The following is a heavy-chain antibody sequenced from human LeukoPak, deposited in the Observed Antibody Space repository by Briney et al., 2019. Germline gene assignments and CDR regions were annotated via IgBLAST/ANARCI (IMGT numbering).Heavy chain of an antibody. J-gene: IGHJ1*01. Sequence: SETLSLTCRVSGYSISSGFYWGWIRQPPGKGLEWIGTVYHRGNTHYNPSLKSRITMSLDTSNNQFSLNLSSVTAADTAVYFCASPAETAAAGEYFRRWGQGTLVTVSS. V-gene: IGHV4-38-2*01. CDR3: ASPAETAAAGEYFRR. CDR1: GYSISSGFY. CDR2: VYHRGNT. D-gene: IGHD6-13*01.